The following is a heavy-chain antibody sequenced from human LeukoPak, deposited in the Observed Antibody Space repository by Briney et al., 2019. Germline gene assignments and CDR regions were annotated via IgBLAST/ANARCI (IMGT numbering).Heavy chain of an antibody. CDR2: MNPNSGNT. J-gene: IGHJ5*02. CDR3: ARAPPDTYYDFWSGYYRSWFDP. D-gene: IGHD3-3*01. CDR1: GYTFTSYD. Sequence: ASVKVSCKASGYTFTSYDINWVRQAPGQGLEWMGWMNPNSGNTGYAQKFQGRVTMTRNTSISTAYMELSSLRSEDTAVYYCARAPPDTYYDFWSGYYRSWFDPWGQGTLVTASS. V-gene: IGHV1-8*01.